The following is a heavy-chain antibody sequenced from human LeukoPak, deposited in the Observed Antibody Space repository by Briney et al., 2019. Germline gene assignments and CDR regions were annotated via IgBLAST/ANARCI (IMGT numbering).Heavy chain of an antibody. Sequence: GGSLRLSCAASGFTFSSYVMTWVRQAPGKGLECVSAISGSGGNTYYADSVKGRFTISRDNSKTTLYLQMNSLGAEDTAVYYCAKDPLGDYYYRMDVWGQGTTVTVSS. CDR3: AKDPLGDYYYRMDV. CDR2: ISGSGGNT. D-gene: IGHD3-16*01. J-gene: IGHJ6*02. CDR1: GFTFSSYV. V-gene: IGHV3-23*01.